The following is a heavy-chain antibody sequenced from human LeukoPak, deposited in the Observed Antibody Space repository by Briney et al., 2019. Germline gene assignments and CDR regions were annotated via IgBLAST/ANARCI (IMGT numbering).Heavy chain of an antibody. Sequence: SETLSLTCTVSGGSISSSSYYWGWIRQPPGRGLEWIGSIYYSGSTYYNPSLKSRVTISVDTSKNQFSLKLSSVTAGDTAVYYCARHVRGATRNYYFDYWGQGTLVTVSS. D-gene: IGHD1-26*01. CDR1: GGSISSSSYY. CDR3: ARHVRGATRNYYFDY. J-gene: IGHJ4*02. V-gene: IGHV4-39*01. CDR2: IYYSGST.